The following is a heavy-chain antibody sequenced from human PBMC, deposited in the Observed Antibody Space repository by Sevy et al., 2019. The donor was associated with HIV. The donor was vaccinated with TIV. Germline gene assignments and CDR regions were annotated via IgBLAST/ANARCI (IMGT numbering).Heavy chain of an antibody. V-gene: IGHV3-33*01. D-gene: IGHD6-19*01. CDR2: IWYDGSNK. CDR3: ARAGIAVADSSYFDY. Sequence: GGSLRLSCAASEFTFSSYGMHWVRQAPGKGLEWVAVIWYDGSNKYYADSVKGRFTISRDNSKNTLYLQMNSLRAEDTAVYYCARAGIAVADSSYFDYWGQGTLVTVSS. CDR1: EFTFSSYG. J-gene: IGHJ4*02.